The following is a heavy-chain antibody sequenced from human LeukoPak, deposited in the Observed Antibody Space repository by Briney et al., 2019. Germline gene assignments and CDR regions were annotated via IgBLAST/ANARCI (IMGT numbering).Heavy chain of an antibody. Sequence: PSETLSLTCTVSGGSISSYYWSWIRQPAGKGLEWIGRIYTSGSTNYNPSLKSRVTMSVDTSKNQFSLKLSSVTAADTAVYYCARSRFLEWLLPNDAFDIWGQGTMVTVSS. CDR2: IYTSGST. D-gene: IGHD3-3*01. CDR1: GGSISSYY. J-gene: IGHJ3*02. CDR3: ARSRFLEWLLPNDAFDI. V-gene: IGHV4-4*07.